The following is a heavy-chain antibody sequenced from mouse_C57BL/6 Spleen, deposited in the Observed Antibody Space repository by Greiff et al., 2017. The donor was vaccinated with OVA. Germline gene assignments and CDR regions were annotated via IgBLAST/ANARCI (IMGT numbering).Heavy chain of an antibody. D-gene: IGHD1-1*01. CDR3: ARWGSSLYAMDY. CDR2: INPNYGTT. V-gene: IGHV1-39*01. J-gene: IGHJ4*01. CDR1: GYSFTDYN. Sequence: EVKLQESGPELVKPGASVKISCKASGYSFTDYNMNWVKQSHGKSLEWIGVINPNYGTTSYNQKFKGKATLTVDQSSSTAYMQLHSLTSEDSAVYYCARWGSSLYAMDYWGQGTSVTVSS.